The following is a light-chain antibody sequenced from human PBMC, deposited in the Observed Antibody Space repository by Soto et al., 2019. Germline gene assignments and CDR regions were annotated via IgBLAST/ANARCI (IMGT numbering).Light chain of an antibody. CDR1: SSNIGNNY. CDR3: ATWDGSLPAEV. CDR2: DNI. Sequence: QSVLTQPPSVSAAPGQKVTISCSGSSSNIGNNYVSWYQQLPGTAPKLPIYDNIKRPSGIPDRFSGSKSGTSGTLDITGLQTGDEADYYCATWDGSLPAEVFGGGTKLTVL. V-gene: IGLV1-51*01. J-gene: IGLJ2*01.